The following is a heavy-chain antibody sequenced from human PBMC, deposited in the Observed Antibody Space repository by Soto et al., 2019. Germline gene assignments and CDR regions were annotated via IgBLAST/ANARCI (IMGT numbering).Heavy chain of an antibody. D-gene: IGHD2-2*01. CDR2: ISYDGSNK. Sequence: PGGSLRLSCADSGFTFSNYGMHWVRQAPGKGLEWVAVISYDGSNKYYADSVKGRLTISRDNSKNTLYLQMNSLRTEDTAVYYCAKQLGYCSSTSCRDYYYGMDVWGRGTTVTVSS. V-gene: IGHV3-30*18. J-gene: IGHJ6*02. CDR1: GFTFSNYG. CDR3: AKQLGYCSSTSCRDYYYGMDV.